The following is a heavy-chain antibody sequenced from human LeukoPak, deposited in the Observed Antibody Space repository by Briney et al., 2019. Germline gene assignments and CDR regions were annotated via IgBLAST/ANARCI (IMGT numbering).Heavy chain of an antibody. V-gene: IGHV3-66*01. J-gene: IGHJ4*02. Sequence: GGSLRHSCAASGFTVSSSNYMNWVRQAPGKGLEWVSGIYTGGTTYYTDSVKGRFTISRDNPNNTLYLQMHSLRAEDTAVYYCAREISRFGIWGQGTLVTVSS. CDR1: GFTVSSSNY. CDR3: AREISRFGI. CDR2: IYTGGTT. D-gene: IGHD3-16*01.